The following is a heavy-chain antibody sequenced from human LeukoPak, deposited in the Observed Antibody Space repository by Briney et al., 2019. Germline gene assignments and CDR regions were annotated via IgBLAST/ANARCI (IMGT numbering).Heavy chain of an antibody. CDR2: IYYSGST. CDR1: GGSFSSYY. CDR3: ARGPRYFDWFRPYYGMDV. J-gene: IGHJ6*02. Sequence: TLSLTCAVYGGSFSSYYWGWIRQPPGKGLEWIGSIYYSGSTYYNPSLKSRVTISVDTSKNQFSLKLSSVTAADTAVYYCARGPRYFDWFRPYYGMDVWGQGTTVTVSS. V-gene: IGHV4-39*01. D-gene: IGHD3-9*01.